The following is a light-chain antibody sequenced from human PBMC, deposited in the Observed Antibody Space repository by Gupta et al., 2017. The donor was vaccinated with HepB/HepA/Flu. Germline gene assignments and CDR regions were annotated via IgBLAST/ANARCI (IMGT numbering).Light chain of an antibody. Sequence: DLQLTQSPSFLSASVGDRVTITCRASQDIRTDLAWYHQKPGEAPNLLISAASRLRSGVPSRFSGSGSGTEFTLTISSLQPGDFGTYYCQQVNTYRRTFGQGTKVEI. CDR2: AAS. V-gene: IGKV1-9*01. CDR1: QDIRTD. CDR3: QQVNTYRRT. J-gene: IGKJ1*01.